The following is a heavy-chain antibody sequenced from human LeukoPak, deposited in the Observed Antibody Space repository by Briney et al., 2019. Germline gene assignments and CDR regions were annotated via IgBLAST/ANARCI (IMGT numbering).Heavy chain of an antibody. CDR2: FDPEDGET. D-gene: IGHD5-12*01. J-gene: IGHJ1*01. Sequence: ASVKVSCKVSGYTLTELSMHWVRQAPGKGLEWMGGFDPEDGETIYAQTFQGRVTMTEDTSTDTAYMELSSLRSEDTAVYYCATMLRVATPYFQHWGQGTLVTVSS. CDR1: GYTLTELS. V-gene: IGHV1-24*01. CDR3: ATMLRVATPYFQH.